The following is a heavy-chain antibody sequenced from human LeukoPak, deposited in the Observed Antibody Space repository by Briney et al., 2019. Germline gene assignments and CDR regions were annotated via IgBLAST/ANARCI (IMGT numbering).Heavy chain of an antibody. CDR2: INAGNGNT. D-gene: IGHD3-9*01. CDR1: GYTFTSNA. J-gene: IGHJ4*02. CDR3: ARAYFAPEIRFYFDY. V-gene: IGHV1-3*01. Sequence: GASVKVSCKASGYTFTSNAMHWVRQAPGQRLEWMGWINAGNGNTKYSQKFQGRVTITRDTSASTAYMELSSLRSEDTAVYYCARAYFAPEIRFYFDYWGQGTLVTVSS.